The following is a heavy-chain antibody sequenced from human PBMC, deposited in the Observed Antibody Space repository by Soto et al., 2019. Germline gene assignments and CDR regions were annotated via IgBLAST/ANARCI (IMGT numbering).Heavy chain of an antibody. CDR1: GGTFSSYT. V-gene: IGHV1-69*04. J-gene: IGHJ6*02. Sequence: ASVKVSCKASGGTFSSYTISWVRQAPGQGLEWMGRIIPILGIANYAQKFQGRVTITADESTSTAYMELSSLRSEDTAVYYCARDPQIAAAGVYYYYGMDVWGQGTTVTVSS. CDR3: ARDPQIAAAGVYYYYGMDV. D-gene: IGHD6-13*01. CDR2: IIPILGIA.